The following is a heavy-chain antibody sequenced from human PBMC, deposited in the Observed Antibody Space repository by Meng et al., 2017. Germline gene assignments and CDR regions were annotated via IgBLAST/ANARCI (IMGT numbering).Heavy chain of an antibody. V-gene: IGHV4-61*01. CDR3: ARDRGGYSYGFLYYFDY. D-gene: IGHD5-18*01. CDR2: IYYSGST. CDR1: GYSISSGYY. Sequence: SETLSLTCTVSGYSISSGYYWGWIRQPPGKGLEWIGYIYYSGSTNYNPSLKSRVTISVDTSKNQFSLKLSSVTAADTAVYYCARDRGGYSYGFLYYFDYWGQGTRVTVSS. J-gene: IGHJ4*02.